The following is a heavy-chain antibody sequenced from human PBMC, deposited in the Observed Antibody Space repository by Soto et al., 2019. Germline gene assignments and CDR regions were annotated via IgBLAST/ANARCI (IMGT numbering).Heavy chain of an antibody. Sequence: PGDSLKMSFKGSEYSFTSYWIGWVRQIPGKGLEWMGIIYPGDSDTRYSPSFQGQVTISADKSISTAYMQWSSLKASDTAMHYCARHLPDSRWYGPDAFDIWGQGTMVTVSS. CDR1: EYSFTSYW. D-gene: IGHD6-13*01. J-gene: IGHJ3*02. CDR3: ARHLPDSRWYGPDAFDI. CDR2: IYPGDSDT. V-gene: IGHV5-51*01.